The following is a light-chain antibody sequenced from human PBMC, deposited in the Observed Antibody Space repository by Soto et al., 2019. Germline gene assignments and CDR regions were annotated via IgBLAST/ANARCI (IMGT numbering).Light chain of an antibody. Sequence: QSALTQPPSVSGAPGQRVTISCTGISSNIGAGYDVHWYQQLPGTAPKLIIYGNSNRPSGVPDRFSGSKSGTSASLAITGLQAEDEADYYCQSYASSLSGYVVFGGGTQLTVL. J-gene: IGLJ2*01. CDR1: SSNIGAGYD. CDR2: GNS. V-gene: IGLV1-40*01. CDR3: QSYASSLSGYVV.